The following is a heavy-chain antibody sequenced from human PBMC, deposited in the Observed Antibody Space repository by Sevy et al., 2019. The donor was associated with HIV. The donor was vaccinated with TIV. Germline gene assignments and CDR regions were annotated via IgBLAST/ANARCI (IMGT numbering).Heavy chain of an antibody. V-gene: IGHV5-51*01. CDR3: LRHPSLSAFDI. J-gene: IGHJ3*02. Sequence: GESLKISCRASGYTFTHYWIGWVRQMPGKGLEWMGIIFPGDSATRYSPSFQGQVTFSADKSITTAYLQWSSLKASDTAMYYCLRHPSLSAFDIWGQGTMVTVSS. CDR1: GYTFTHYW. CDR2: IFPGDSAT.